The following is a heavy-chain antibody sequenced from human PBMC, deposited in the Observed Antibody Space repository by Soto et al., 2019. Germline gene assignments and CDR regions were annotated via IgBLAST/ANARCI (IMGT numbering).Heavy chain of an antibody. CDR1: GFTFDDFT. Sequence: GGSLRLSCVASGFTFDDFTMHWVRQVPGRGPEWISRITWNGANTYFADSVKGRFTVSRDNSKNSLYLQMSSLKSEDTAVYLCAKDGTGTTYFLFDKWGQGTPVTVSS. CDR3: AKDGTGTTYFLFDK. J-gene: IGHJ4*02. V-gene: IGHV3-43*01. D-gene: IGHD1-1*01. CDR2: ITWNGANT.